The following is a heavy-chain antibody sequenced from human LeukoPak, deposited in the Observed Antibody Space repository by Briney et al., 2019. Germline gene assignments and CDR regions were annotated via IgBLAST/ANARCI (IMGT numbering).Heavy chain of an antibody. CDR2: INTDGSST. CDR1: GFTVSSNY. Sequence: PGGSLRLSCAASGFTVSSNYMSWVRQAPGKGLVWVSGINTDGSSTRYADSVKGRFTISRDSAKNTLYLQMNSLRAEDTAVYYCARASLEDWGQGTLVTVSS. CDR3: ARASLED. V-gene: IGHV3-74*01. J-gene: IGHJ4*02.